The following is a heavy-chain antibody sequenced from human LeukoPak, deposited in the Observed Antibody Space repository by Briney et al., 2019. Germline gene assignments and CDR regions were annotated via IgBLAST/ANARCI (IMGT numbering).Heavy chain of an antibody. D-gene: IGHD6-13*01. CDR2: ISSSGSTI. J-gene: IGHJ4*02. Sequence: QTGGSLRLSCAASGFTFSSYEMNWVRQAPGKGLEWVSYISSSGSTIYYADSVKGRFTISRDNAKNSLYLQMNSLRAEDTAVYYCARDSPEAAAGNGYYFDYWGQGTLVTVSS. CDR3: ARDSPEAAAGNGYYFDY. CDR1: GFTFSSYE. V-gene: IGHV3-48*03.